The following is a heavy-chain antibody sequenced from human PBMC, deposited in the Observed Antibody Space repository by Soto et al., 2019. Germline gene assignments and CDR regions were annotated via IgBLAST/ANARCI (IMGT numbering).Heavy chain of an antibody. CDR3: ARYCSSTSSSLYYYGMDV. D-gene: IGHD2-2*01. J-gene: IGHJ6*02. CDR2: IIPIFGTA. Sequence: ASVKVSCKASGGTFSSYAISWVRQAPGQGLEWMGGIIPIFGTANYAQKFQGRVTITADESTSTAYMELSSLRSEDTAVYYCARYCSSTSSSLYYYGMDVWGQGTTVTVSS. CDR1: GGTFSSYA. V-gene: IGHV1-69*13.